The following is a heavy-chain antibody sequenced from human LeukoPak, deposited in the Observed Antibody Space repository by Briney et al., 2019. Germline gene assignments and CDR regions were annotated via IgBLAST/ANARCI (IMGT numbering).Heavy chain of an antibody. CDR2: IYYSGST. D-gene: IGHD3-10*01. CDR3: ARITMVRGVIEAFDI. Sequence: SETLSLTCTVSGGSISSYYWSWIRQPPGKGLEWVGYIYYSGSTSYNPSPKSRVTISVDTSKNQFSLKLSSVTAADTAVYYCARITMVRGVIEAFDIWGQGTMVTVSS. J-gene: IGHJ3*02. CDR1: GGSISSYY. V-gene: IGHV4-59*01.